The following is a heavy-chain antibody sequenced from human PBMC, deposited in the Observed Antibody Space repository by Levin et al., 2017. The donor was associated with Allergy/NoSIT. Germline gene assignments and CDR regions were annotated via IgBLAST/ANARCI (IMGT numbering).Heavy chain of an antibody. D-gene: IGHD3-3*01. CDR2: ISSSGSTI. Sequence: GGSLRLSCAASGFTFSDYYMSWIRQAPGKGLEWVSYISSSGSTIYYADSVKGRFTISRDYAKNSLYLQMNSLRAEDTAVYYCARATLRFLEWLAYGMDVWGQGTTVTVSS. CDR3: ARATLRFLEWLAYGMDV. CDR1: GFTFSDYY. V-gene: IGHV3-11*01. J-gene: IGHJ6*02.